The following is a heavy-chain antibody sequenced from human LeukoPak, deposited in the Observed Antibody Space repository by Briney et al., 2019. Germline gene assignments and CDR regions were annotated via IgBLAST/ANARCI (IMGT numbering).Heavy chain of an antibody. Sequence: PGGSLRLSCAASGFTFSSYGMSWVRQAPGKGLEWVSAISGSGGSTYYADSVKGRFTISRDNAKNSLYLQMNSLRAEDTAVYYCARPIYSNYEGDAFDIWGQGTMVTVSS. CDR1: GFTFSSYG. D-gene: IGHD4-11*01. J-gene: IGHJ3*02. V-gene: IGHV3-23*01. CDR3: ARPIYSNYEGDAFDI. CDR2: ISGSGGST.